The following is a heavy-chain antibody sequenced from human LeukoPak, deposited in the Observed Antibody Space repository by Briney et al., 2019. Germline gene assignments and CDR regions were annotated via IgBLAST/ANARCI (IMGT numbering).Heavy chain of an antibody. Sequence: ASVTVSCKASGYTFRDNHICWIRQAPGQGLECMGWISPNSGGTNYAQKFQGRITMTGDTSISTGYMELSSLRSDDTAVYYCARELGRNAFDVGGQETMVTVSS. D-gene: IGHD7-27*01. J-gene: IGHJ3*01. CDR1: GYTFRDNH. CDR3: ARELGRNAFDV. V-gene: IGHV1-2*02. CDR2: ISPNSGGT.